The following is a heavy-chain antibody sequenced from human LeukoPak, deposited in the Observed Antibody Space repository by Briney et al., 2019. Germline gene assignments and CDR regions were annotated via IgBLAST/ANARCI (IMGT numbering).Heavy chain of an antibody. CDR1: GVSVSSSTYY. Sequence: PSQTLSLTCTVSGVSVSSSTYYWNWIRQHSGKGLEWIGHIYYSGSTYYNPSLKSRLTISVDTSKNQFSLKLSSVTAADTAVYYCARVSSPYFDDWGQGTLVTVSS. J-gene: IGHJ4*02. V-gene: IGHV4-31*03. CDR2: IYYSGST. CDR3: ARVSSPYFDD.